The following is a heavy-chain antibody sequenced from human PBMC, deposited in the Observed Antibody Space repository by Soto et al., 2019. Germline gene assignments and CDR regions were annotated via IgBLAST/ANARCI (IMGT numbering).Heavy chain of an antibody. CDR2: LSGFNGQT. D-gene: IGHD3-10*01. CDR1: GNTFASHG. V-gene: IGHV1-18*01. J-gene: IGHJ4*02. CDR3: ARVDPRGVAVVRDY. Sequence: QVQLVQSGPEVKKPGASVKVSCKASGNTFASHGFSWVRQAPGQGLEWMGWLSGFNGQTNYALKFQGRVTLTTDTSTSTAYMELRSLRSDDTAVYFFARVDPRGVAVVRDYWGQGTLVTVSS.